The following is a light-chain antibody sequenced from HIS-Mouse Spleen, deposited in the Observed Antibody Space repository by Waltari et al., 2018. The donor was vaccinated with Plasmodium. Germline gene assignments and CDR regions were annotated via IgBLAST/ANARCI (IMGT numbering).Light chain of an antibody. CDR2: VGS. CDR1: SSDVGSYYL. J-gene: IGLJ1*01. V-gene: IGLV2-23*01. Sequence: QSALTQPASVSGSPGQSITISCTGTSSDVGSYYLVSWSQQHPGKAPKLMSYVGSKLPAAVSMRYSGSNSGNTASLTISGLQAEDEADYYSCSYAGSSTYVFGTGTKFTVL. CDR3: CSYAGSSTYV.